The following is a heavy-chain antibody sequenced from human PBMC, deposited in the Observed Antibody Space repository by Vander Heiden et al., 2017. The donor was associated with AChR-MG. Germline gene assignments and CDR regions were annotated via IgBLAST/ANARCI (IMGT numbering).Heavy chain of an antibody. CDR3: ARGPTITMMVVVPLPIY. J-gene: IGHJ4*02. CDR1: GGTFSSYA. D-gene: IGHD3-22*01. Sequence: QVQLVQSGAEVKKPGSSVKVSCKASGGTFSSYAISWGRQAPGQGLEWMGGIIPIFGTANYAQKFQGRVTITADESTSTAYMELSSLRSEDTAVYYCARGPTITMMVVVPLPIYWGQGTLVTVSS. CDR2: IIPIFGTA. V-gene: IGHV1-69*01.